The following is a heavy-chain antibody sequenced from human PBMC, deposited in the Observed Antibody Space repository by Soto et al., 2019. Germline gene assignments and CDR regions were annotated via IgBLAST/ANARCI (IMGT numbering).Heavy chain of an antibody. CDR3: ARDSSSSASVWFDP. CDR1: GFTFSSYS. J-gene: IGHJ5*02. D-gene: IGHD6-6*01. V-gene: IGHV3-21*01. Sequence: GGSLGLSCAASGFTFSSYSMNWVRQAPGKGLEWVSSISSSSSYIYYADSVKGRFTISRDNAKNSLYLQMNSLRAEDTAVYYCARDSSSSASVWFDPWGQGTLVTVSS. CDR2: ISSSSSYI.